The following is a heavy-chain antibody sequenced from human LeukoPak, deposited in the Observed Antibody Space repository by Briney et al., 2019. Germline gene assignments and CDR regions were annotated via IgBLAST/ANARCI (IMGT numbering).Heavy chain of an antibody. J-gene: IGHJ4*02. V-gene: IGHV4-31*03. CDR1: GGSISSGGYY. D-gene: IGHD6-13*01. CDR2: IYYSGST. Sequence: SETLSLTCTVSGGSISSGGYYWSWIRQHPGKGLEWIGNIYYSGSTYYNPSLNSRVTISVDTSKNQFSLKLSSVTAADTAVYNCARVNIAAAIDYWGQGTLVTVSS. CDR3: ARVNIAAAIDY.